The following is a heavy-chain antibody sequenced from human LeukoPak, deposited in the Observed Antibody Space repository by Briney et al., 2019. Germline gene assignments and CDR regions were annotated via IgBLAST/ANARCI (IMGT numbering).Heavy chain of an antibody. D-gene: IGHD5-24*01. J-gene: IGHJ4*02. Sequence: PGESLKISCKGLGYSFSSYWNAWVRQRPGKGLEWMGIIYPGGSETRYDLSLQGQVTISADMSTSTAYLQWSSLRALDTAMYYCARASRDGYNQNFDHWGQGTLVTVSS. CDR2: IYPGGSET. CDR1: GYSFSSYW. V-gene: IGHV5-51*01. CDR3: ARASRDGYNQNFDH.